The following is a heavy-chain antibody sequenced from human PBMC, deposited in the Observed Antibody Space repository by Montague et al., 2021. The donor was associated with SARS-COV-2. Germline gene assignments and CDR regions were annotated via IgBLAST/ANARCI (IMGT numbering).Heavy chain of an antibody. D-gene: IGHD3-3*01. CDR1: GGSISSYY. Sequence: SETLSLTCTVSGGSISSYYWSWIRQPPGKGLEWIGYIYYSGSTNYNSSLKSRVTISVDTSKTQFSLKLSLVTAADTAVYYCAGAIFTIPSIPARYYMDVWGKGTTVTVSS. CDR3: AGAIFTIPSIPARYYMDV. J-gene: IGHJ6*03. CDR2: IYYSGST. V-gene: IGHV4-59*01.